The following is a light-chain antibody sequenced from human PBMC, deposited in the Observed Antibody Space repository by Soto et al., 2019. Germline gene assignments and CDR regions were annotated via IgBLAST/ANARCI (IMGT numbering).Light chain of an antibody. J-gene: IGLJ2*01. CDR3: QTWGTGLV. V-gene: IGLV4-69*01. CDR1: SGHSSYA. CDR2: LNSDGSH. Sequence: QPVLTQSPSAPASLGASVKLTCTLSSGHSSYAIAWHQQQPQKGPRYLMKLNSDGSHSKGDGIPDRFSGSSSGAERYLTISSLQSEDEADYYCQTWGTGLVFGGGTKLTVL.